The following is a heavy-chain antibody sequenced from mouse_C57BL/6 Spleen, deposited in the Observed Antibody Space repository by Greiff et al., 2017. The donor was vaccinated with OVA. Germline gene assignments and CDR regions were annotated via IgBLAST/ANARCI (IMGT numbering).Heavy chain of an antibody. CDR3: ARGEENGPHGLAY. CDR1: GFTFSDYG. CDR2: ISSGSSTI. Sequence: EVQLVESGGGLVKPGGSLKLSCAASGFTFSDYGMHWVRQAPEKGLEWVAYISSGSSTIYYADTVKGRFTISRDNAKNTLFLQMTSLRSEDTAMYYCARGEENGPHGLAYWGQGTLVTVSA. V-gene: IGHV5-17*01. D-gene: IGHD3-1*01. J-gene: IGHJ3*01.